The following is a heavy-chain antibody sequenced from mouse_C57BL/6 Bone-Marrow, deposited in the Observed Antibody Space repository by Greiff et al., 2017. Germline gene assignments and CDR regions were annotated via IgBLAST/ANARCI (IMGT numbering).Heavy chain of an antibody. D-gene: IGHD2-2*01. J-gene: IGHJ3*01. V-gene: IGHV5-17*01. CDR3: ARATMVATKIFAY. Sequence: EVKLEESGGCLVKPGGSLKLSCAACGFTFRDYGMHWVRQAPEKGLEWVAYISSGSSTIYYADTVKGRFTISRDNAKNTLFLQMTSLRSEDTAMYYCARATMVATKIFAYWGQGTLVTASA. CDR2: ISSGSSTI. CDR1: GFTFRDYG.